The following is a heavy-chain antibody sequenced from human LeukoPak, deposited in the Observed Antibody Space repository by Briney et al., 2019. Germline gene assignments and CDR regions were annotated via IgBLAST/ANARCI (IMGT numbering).Heavy chain of an antibody. V-gene: IGHV4-59*01. Sequence: SETLSLTCTVSGGSISSYYWSWIRQPPGKGLEWIGYIYYSGSTNYNPSLKSRVTISVDTSKNQFSLKLSSVTAADTAVYYCARDLDEGDAFDIWGQGTMVTVSS. CDR1: GGSISSYY. J-gene: IGHJ3*02. CDR2: IYYSGST. CDR3: ARDLDEGDAFDI.